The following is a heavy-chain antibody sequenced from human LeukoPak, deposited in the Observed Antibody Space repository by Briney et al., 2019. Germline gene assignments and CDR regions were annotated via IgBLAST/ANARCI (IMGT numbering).Heavy chain of an antibody. CDR3: ARRYCSSTSCYDGAFDI. Sequence: GGSLRLSCAASGFTFSSYDMHWVRQATGKGLEWVSAIGTAGDTYYPGSVKGRFTISRENAKNSLYLQMNSLRAGDTAVYYCARRYCSSTSCYDGAFDIWGQGTMVTVSS. CDR1: GFTFSSYD. D-gene: IGHD2-2*01. V-gene: IGHV3-13*01. J-gene: IGHJ3*02. CDR2: IGTAGDT.